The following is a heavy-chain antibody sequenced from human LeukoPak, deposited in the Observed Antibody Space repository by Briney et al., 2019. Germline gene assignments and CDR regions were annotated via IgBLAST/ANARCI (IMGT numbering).Heavy chain of an antibody. V-gene: IGHV3-23*01. CDR2: ISGSGDST. Sequence: GGSLRLSCAASGFIFSTYAMNWVRQAPGKGLEWVSSISGSGDSTFYADSVKGRFTISRDNSKNTLYLQMDSLRAEDTAVYYCASGGYCTSISCYTDYWGQGILVTVSS. D-gene: IGHD2-2*02. CDR3: ASGGYCTSISCYTDY. CDR1: GFIFSTYA. J-gene: IGHJ4*02.